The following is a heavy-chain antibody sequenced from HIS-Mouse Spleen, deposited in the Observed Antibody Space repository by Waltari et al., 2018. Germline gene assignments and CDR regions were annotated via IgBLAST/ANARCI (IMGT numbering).Heavy chain of an antibody. CDR2: IYYSGST. Sequence: QLQLQESGPGLVKPSETLSLTCTVSGGSISSSSYYWGWIRQPPGKGVEWIGSIYYSGSTYYNPSLKSRVPISVDTSKNQFSLKLSSVTAADTAVYYCAREIPYSSSWYDWYFDLWGRGTLVTVSS. CDR1: GGSISSSSYY. CDR3: AREIPYSSSWYDWYFDL. V-gene: IGHV4-39*07. D-gene: IGHD6-13*01. J-gene: IGHJ2*01.